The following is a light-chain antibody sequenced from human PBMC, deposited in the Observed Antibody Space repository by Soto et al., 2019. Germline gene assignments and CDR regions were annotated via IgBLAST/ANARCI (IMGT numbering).Light chain of an antibody. CDR3: SSYAGSNNLL. CDR2: EVT. V-gene: IGLV2-8*01. Sequence: QSALTQPASVSGSPGQSITISCTGTSRDVGNYNYVSWYQQHPGKAPRLMIYEVTKRPSGVPDRFSGSKSGNTASLTVSGLQPEDEADYFCSSYAGSNNLLFGGGTQRTVL. J-gene: IGLJ2*01. CDR1: SRDVGNYNY.